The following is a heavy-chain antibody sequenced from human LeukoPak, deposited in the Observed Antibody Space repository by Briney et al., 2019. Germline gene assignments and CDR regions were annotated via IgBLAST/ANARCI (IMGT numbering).Heavy chain of an antibody. Sequence: SETLSLTCAVSGASVSGSNYYWGWIRQPPGKGLEWIGNIYSSGSTYYNASLQSRVTISVDTSKNQFSLKLSSVTAADTAVYYCARAALAVAGTPFDYWGQGTLVTVSS. CDR3: ARAALAVAGTPFDY. D-gene: IGHD6-19*01. V-gene: IGHV4-39*07. J-gene: IGHJ4*02. CDR1: GASVSGSNYY. CDR2: IYSSGST.